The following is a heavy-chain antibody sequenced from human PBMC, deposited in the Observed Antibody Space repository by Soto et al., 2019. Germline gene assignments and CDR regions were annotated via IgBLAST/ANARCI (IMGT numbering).Heavy chain of an antibody. CDR1: GFSFSNYW. Sequence: EVQLVESGGGLVQSGGSLRLSCAASGFSFSNYWMHWVRQAPGKGLVWVSRTNEDGSRTDYADSVQGRFTISRDNANNALYLHMNSLRGEDTAIYYCSTDLSGQYDYWGQGVLVTVSS. V-gene: IGHV3-74*01. D-gene: IGHD3-16*02. CDR3: STDLSGQYDY. J-gene: IGHJ4*02. CDR2: TNEDGSRT.